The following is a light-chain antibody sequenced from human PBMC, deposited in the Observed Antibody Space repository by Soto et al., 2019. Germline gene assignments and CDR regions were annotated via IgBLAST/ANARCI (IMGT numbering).Light chain of an antibody. Sequence: DIQMTQSPSTLSGSVGDRVTITCRASQTISSWLAWYQQKPGKAPKFLIYDASSLESGVPSRFSGSGSGTEFTLSISSLQPDDFATYYCQQYKSYPWTFGQGTRVEIK. CDR1: QTISSW. CDR2: DAS. V-gene: IGKV1-5*01. J-gene: IGKJ1*01. CDR3: QQYKSYPWT.